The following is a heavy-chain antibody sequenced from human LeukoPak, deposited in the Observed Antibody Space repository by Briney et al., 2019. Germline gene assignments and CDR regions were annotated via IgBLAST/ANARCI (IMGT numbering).Heavy chain of an antibody. CDR1: GGTFSSYA. CDR3: ARDDIAAAGLVYYGMDV. D-gene: IGHD6-13*01. V-gene: IGHV1-69*04. CDR2: IIPILGIA. J-gene: IGHJ6*02. Sequence: SVKVSCKASGGTFSSYAISWVRQAPGQGLEWMGRIIPILGIANYAQKFQGRVTITADKSTSTAYMELSSLRSEDTAVYYCARDDIAAAGLVYYGMDVWGQGTTVTVSS.